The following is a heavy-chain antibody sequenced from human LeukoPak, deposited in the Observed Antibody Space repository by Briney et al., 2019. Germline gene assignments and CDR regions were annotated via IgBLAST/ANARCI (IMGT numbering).Heavy chain of an antibody. CDR3: ARGGLSGYSYGYYFDY. D-gene: IGHD5-18*01. CDR1: GGSFSGYY. J-gene: IGHJ4*02. V-gene: IGHV4-34*01. Sequence: SETLSLTCAVYGGSFSGYYWSWIRQPPGKGLEWIGEINHSGSTNYNPSLKSRVTISVDTSKNRFSLKLSSVTAADTAVYYCARGGLSGYSYGYYFDYWGQGTLVTVSS. CDR2: INHSGST.